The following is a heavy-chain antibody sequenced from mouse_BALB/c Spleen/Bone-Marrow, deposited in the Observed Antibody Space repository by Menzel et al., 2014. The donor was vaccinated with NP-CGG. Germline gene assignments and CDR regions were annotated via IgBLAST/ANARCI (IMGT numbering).Heavy chain of an antibody. D-gene: IGHD1-2*01. CDR1: GFDFSRYW. V-gene: IGHV4-1*02. Sequence: EVKLLESGGGPVQPGGSLKLSCAASGFDFSRYWMSWVRQAPGKGLEWIGEINPDSSTINYTPSLKDKFIISRDNAKNTLYLQMRKVRSEDTALYYCARQGYYGYSDYWGQGTTLTVSS. J-gene: IGHJ2*01. CDR2: INPDSSTI. CDR3: ARQGYYGYSDY.